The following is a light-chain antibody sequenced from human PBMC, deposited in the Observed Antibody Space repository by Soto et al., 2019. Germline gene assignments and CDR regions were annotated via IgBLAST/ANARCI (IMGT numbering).Light chain of an antibody. CDR3: QQYGSSPRT. J-gene: IGKJ4*01. V-gene: IGKV3-20*01. CDR2: GAS. CDR1: QSVSSSY. Sequence: EIVLTQPPGTLSLSPGERATLSCRASQSVSSSYLAWYQQKPGQAPRLLIYGASSRATGIPDRFSGSGSGTDFTLTISRLEPEDFAVYYCQQYGSSPRTFGGGTDVEIK.